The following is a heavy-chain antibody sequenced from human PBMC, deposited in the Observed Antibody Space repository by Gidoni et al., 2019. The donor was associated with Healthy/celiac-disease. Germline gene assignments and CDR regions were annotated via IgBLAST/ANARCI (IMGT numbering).Heavy chain of an antibody. CDR1: GFTFSSYA. V-gene: IGHV3-23*01. Sequence: EVQLLESGGGLVQPGGSLRLSCAASGFTFSSYAMSWVRQAPGKGLEWVSANSGSGASTYYADSVKGRFTISRDNSKNTLYLQMNSLRAEDTAVYYCAKIESMVRGILKDFDYWGQGTLVTVSS. D-gene: IGHD3-10*01. CDR2: NSGSGAST. CDR3: AKIESMVRGILKDFDY. J-gene: IGHJ4*02.